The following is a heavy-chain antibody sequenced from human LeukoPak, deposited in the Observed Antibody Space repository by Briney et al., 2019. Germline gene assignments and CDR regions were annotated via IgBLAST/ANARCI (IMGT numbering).Heavy chain of an antibody. CDR2: ISYDGSNK. J-gene: IGHJ4*02. V-gene: IGHV3-30-3*01. Sequence: GGSLRLSCAASGFTFSSYAMHWVRQAPGKGLEWVAVISYDGSNKYYADSVKGRFTISRDNSKNTLYLQMNSLRAEDTAVYYCAKFLYYYDSSGYYHDGGFDYWGQGTLVTVSS. D-gene: IGHD3-22*01. CDR1: GFTFSSYA. CDR3: AKFLYYYDSSGYYHDGGFDY.